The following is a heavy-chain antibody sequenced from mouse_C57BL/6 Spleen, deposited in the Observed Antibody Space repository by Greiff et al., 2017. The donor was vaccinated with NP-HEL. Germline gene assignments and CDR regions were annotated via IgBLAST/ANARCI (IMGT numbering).Heavy chain of an antibody. CDR1: GYTFTSYG. CDR2: IYPRSGNT. Sequence: QVQLQQSGAELARPGASVKLSCKASGYTFTSYGISWVKQRTGQGLEWIGEIYPRSGNTYYNEKFKGKATLTADKSSSTAYMELRSLTSEDSAVYFCARRSSYYYEIFDYWGQGTTLTVSS. CDR3: ARRSSYYYEIFDY. V-gene: IGHV1-81*01. D-gene: IGHD1-1*01. J-gene: IGHJ2*01.